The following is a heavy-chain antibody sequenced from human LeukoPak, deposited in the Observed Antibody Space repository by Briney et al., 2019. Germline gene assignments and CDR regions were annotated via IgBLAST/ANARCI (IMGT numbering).Heavy chain of an antibody. CDR2: ISGSGEST. V-gene: IGHV3-23*01. J-gene: IGHJ3*02. Sequence: PGGSLRLSCAASAFTFSSYAMSWIRQAPGKGLEWVSGISGSGESTYYGDSVKGRFTISRDNLENTLYLQMNSLRAEDTAVYYCAKGRDGYHREAFGIWGQGTMVTVSS. CDR3: AKGRDGYHREAFGI. D-gene: IGHD5-24*01. CDR1: AFTFSSYA.